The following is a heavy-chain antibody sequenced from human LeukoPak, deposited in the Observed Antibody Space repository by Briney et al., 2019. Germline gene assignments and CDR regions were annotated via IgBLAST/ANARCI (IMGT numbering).Heavy chain of an antibody. CDR2: ISSSGSTI. Sequence: GGSLRLSCAASGFTFSSYEMNWVRQAPGKGLEWVSYISSSGSTIYYADSVKGRFTISRDNAKNSLYLQMNSLRAEDTAVYYCARDLVATNSRGENWFDPWGQGTLVTVSS. V-gene: IGHV3-48*03. CDR3: ARDLVATNSRGENWFDP. J-gene: IGHJ5*02. CDR1: GFTFSSYE. D-gene: IGHD5-12*01.